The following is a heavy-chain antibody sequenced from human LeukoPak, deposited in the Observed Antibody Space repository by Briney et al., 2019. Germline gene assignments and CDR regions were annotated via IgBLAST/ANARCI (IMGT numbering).Heavy chain of an antibody. D-gene: IGHD6-19*01. CDR3: ARGQWLDNWFDP. CDR1: GGSISSSSYY. CDR2: ICYSGST. Sequence: RPSETLSLTCTVSGGSISSSSYYWGWIRQPPGKGLEWIGSICYSGSTCYNPSLKSRVTISVDTSKNQFPLKLRSVTAAATAVYYCARGQWLDNWFDPWGQGTLVTVSS. V-gene: IGHV4-39*01. J-gene: IGHJ5*02.